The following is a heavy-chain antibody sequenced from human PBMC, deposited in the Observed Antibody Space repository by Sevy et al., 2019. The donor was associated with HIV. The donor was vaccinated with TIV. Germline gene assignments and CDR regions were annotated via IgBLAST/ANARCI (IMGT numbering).Heavy chain of an antibody. CDR2: IIPIFGTA. Sequence: ASVKVSCKASGGTFSSYAISWVRQAPGQGLEWMGGIIPIFGTANYAQKFQGRVTITEDKSTSTAYMELSSLRSEDTAVYYCAKYGPTGGAFDIWGQGTMVTVSS. J-gene: IGHJ3*02. V-gene: IGHV1-69*06. D-gene: IGHD4-17*01. CDR1: GGTFSSYA. CDR3: AKYGPTGGAFDI.